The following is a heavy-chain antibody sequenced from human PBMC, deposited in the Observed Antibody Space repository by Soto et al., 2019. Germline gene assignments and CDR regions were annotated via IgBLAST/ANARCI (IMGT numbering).Heavy chain of an antibody. CDR2: MNPNSGNT. D-gene: IGHD3-3*01. CDR3: ARVGKHYDFWSGYYGYYYYGMDV. Sequence: VASVKVSCKASGYTFTSYDINWVRQATGPGLEWMGWMNPNSGNTGYAQKFEGRVTMTRNTSRSTAYMELSSLRSEDTAVYYCARVGKHYDFWSGYYGYYYYGMDVWGQATTVTISS. V-gene: IGHV1-8*01. CDR1: GYTFTSYD. J-gene: IGHJ6*02.